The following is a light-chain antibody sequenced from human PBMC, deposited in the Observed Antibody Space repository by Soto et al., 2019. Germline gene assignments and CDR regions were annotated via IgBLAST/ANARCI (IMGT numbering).Light chain of an antibody. CDR3: QTWGTGLVV. CDR2: LNSDGSH. J-gene: IGLJ2*01. Sequence: QSVLTQSPSASASLGASFKLTCTLNSGQSSYAIAWHQQQPEKGPRYLMKLNSDGSHNKGDGIPDRFSGSSSGAERYLTISSLQSEDEADYYGQTWGTGLVVFGGGTKLTVL. CDR1: SGQSSYA. V-gene: IGLV4-69*01.